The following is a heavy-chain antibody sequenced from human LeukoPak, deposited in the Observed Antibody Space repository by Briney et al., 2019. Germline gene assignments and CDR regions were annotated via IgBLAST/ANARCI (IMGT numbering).Heavy chain of an antibody. V-gene: IGHV1-46*01. CDR2: INPSAGST. D-gene: IGHD5-24*01. CDR3: ARDGRRWLQFGGAFDI. J-gene: IGHJ3*02. CDR1: GYTFTNYY. Sequence: ASVKVSCKASGYTFTNYYIHWVRQAPGQGLEWMGIINPSAGSTIYAQKFQGRLTMPRDTSTSTVYMELSRLRSDDTAVYYCARDGRRWLQFGGAFDIWGQGTMVTVSS.